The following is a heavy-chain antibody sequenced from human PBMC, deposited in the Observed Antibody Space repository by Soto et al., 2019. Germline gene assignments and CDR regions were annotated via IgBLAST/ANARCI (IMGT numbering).Heavy chain of an antibody. V-gene: IGHV3-11*04. CDR3: AREEGYCNDGPYYRGVFDF. Sequence: GGCLRLSCAASGFTFSDHYMNWVRQAPGKGLEWVAHISTSGATRYYADSVKGRFTISRDNAKNSVYLQMNSLRVEDTAVYYCAREEGYCNDGPYYRGVFDFWGQGTMVTVSS. J-gene: IGHJ3*01. CDR1: GFTFSDHY. D-gene: IGHD2-15*01. CDR2: ISTSGATR.